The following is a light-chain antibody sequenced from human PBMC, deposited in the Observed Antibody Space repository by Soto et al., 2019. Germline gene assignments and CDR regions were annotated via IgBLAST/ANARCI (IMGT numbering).Light chain of an antibody. CDR1: QTISSW. J-gene: IGKJ5*01. V-gene: IGKV1-9*01. CDR3: QQLNSYPST. Sequence: DIQMTQSPSILSGSVGDRVTITCRASQTISSWLAWYQQKPGKAPKLLIYAASTLQSGVPSRFSGSGSGTEFTLTISSLQPEDFATYYCQQLNSYPSTFGQGTRLEIK. CDR2: AAS.